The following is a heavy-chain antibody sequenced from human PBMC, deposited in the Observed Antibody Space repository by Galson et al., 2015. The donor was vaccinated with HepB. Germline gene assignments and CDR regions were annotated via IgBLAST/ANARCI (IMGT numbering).Heavy chain of an antibody. Sequence: SLRLSCAGSGFSFKSYGMHWVRQAPGKGLEWVAVISYDGSTKYYADSVKGRFTISRDNSKNTVSLQMNNLRAEDAAVFYCAKDGYYYARDSFFRIDVWGQGTTV. V-gene: IGHV3-30*18. CDR1: GFSFKSYG. J-gene: IGHJ6*02. D-gene: IGHD2-2*03. CDR3: AKDGYYYARDSFFRIDV. CDR2: ISYDGSTK.